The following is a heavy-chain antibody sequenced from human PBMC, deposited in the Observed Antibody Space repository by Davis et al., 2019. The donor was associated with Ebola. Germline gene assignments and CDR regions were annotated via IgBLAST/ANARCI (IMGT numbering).Heavy chain of an antibody. Sequence: GESLKISCAASGFTFSDYYMSWIRQAPGKGLEWVSYISSSSSYTNYADSVKGRFTISRDNAKNSLYLQMNSLRAEDTAVYYCASAEDDDFWSGYYRSYYYYGMDVWGQGTTVTVSS. V-gene: IGHV3-11*06. D-gene: IGHD3-3*01. CDR1: GFTFSDYY. CDR3: ASAEDDDFWSGYYRSYYYYGMDV. J-gene: IGHJ6*02. CDR2: ISSSSSYT.